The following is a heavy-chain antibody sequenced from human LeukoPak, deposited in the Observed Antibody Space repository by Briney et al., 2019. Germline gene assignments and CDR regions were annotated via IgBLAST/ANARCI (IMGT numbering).Heavy chain of an antibody. J-gene: IGHJ4*02. D-gene: IGHD2-15*01. CDR1: GGSISSGDHY. Sequence: PSQTLSHTCTVSGGSISSGDHYWSWIRQPPGKGLEYIGYIYYSGSTYYNPALKSRVTISVDTSKNQFSLKLSSVTAADTAVYYCARGVPAATLDYWGQGTLVTVSS. CDR2: IYYSGST. V-gene: IGHV4-30-4*08. CDR3: ARGVPAATLDY.